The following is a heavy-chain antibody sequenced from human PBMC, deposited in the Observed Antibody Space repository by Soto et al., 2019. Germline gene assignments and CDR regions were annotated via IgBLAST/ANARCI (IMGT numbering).Heavy chain of an antibody. J-gene: IGHJ4*02. CDR1: GGSISSGDYY. CDR2: IYYSGST. V-gene: IGHV4-30-4*01. Sequence: QVQLQESGPGLVQPSQTLSLTCTVPGGSISSGDYYWSWIRQPPGKGLEWIGYIYYSGSTYYNPSLKRRVTISVDTSKNQFSLKLSSVTAADTAVYYCARAQGSGFLVSWGQGTLVTVSS. CDR3: ARAQGSGFLVS. D-gene: IGHD3-10*01.